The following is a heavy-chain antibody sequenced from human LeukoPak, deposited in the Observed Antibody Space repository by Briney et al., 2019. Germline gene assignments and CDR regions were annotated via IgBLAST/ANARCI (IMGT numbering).Heavy chain of an antibody. CDR1: GFPFSTYS. CDR2: ISVSRSTI. D-gene: IGHD3-3*01. Sequence: GGSLRLSCAASGFPFSTYSMNWVRQAPGKGLEWISYISVSRSTIYYADSVKGRFTISRDNAKNSLYLQMNSLRAEDTAVYYCARDRWGFFESWGQGTLVTVSS. V-gene: IGHV3-48*01. J-gene: IGHJ4*02. CDR3: ARDRWGFFES.